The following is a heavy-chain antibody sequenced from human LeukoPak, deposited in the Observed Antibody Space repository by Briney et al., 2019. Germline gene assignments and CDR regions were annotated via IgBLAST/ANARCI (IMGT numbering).Heavy chain of an antibody. V-gene: IGHV1-2*02. CDR1: GYTFTGYY. CDR2: INPNSGGT. Sequence: ASVKVSCKASGYTFTGYYMHWVRQAPGQGLEWMGWINPNSGGTNYAQKFQGRVTMTRDTSISTAYMELSRLRSGDTAVYYCAREPYPIRYDILTPGSYGMDVWGQGTTVTVSS. CDR3: AREPYPIRYDILTPGSYGMDV. J-gene: IGHJ6*02. D-gene: IGHD3-9*01.